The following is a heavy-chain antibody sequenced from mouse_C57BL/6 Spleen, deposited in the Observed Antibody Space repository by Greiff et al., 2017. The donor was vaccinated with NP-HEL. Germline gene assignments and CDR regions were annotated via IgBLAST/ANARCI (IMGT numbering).Heavy chain of an antibody. J-gene: IGHJ3*01. CDR3: ARAIYYDYERFAY. Sequence: VQLQQSGAELARPGASVKLSCKASGYTFTSYWMHWVKQRPGQGLEWIGMIHPNSGSTNYNEKFKSKATLTVDKSSSTAYMQLSSLTSEDSAVYYCARAIYYDYERFAYWGQGTLVTVSA. D-gene: IGHD2-4*01. CDR1: GYTFTSYW. V-gene: IGHV1-64*01. CDR2: IHPNSGST.